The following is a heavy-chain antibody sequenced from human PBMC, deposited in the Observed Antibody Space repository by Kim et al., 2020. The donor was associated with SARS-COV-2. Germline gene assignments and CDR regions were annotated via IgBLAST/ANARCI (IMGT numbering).Heavy chain of an antibody. V-gene: IGHV3-30*18. Sequence: GGSLRLSCAASGFTFSSYGMHWVRQAPGKGPEWVAVTSNDGSNKYYADSVKGRFTISRDNSKNTLYLQMNSLRAEDTAVYYCAKGRGDFSVTGAFNIWGQGTMVTVSS. CDR1: GFTFSSYG. D-gene: IGHD2-21*02. CDR2: TSNDGSNK. J-gene: IGHJ3*02. CDR3: AKGRGDFSVTGAFNI.